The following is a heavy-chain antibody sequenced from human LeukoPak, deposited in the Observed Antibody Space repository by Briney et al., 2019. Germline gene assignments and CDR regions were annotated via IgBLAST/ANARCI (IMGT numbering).Heavy chain of an antibody. CDR3: AKGDLITGTTLVAFDI. J-gene: IGHJ3*02. V-gene: IGHV3-23*01. CDR1: GFTFSSYA. CDR2: ISGSGGST. Sequence: GGSLRLSCAAPGFTFSSYAMSWVRQAPGKGLEWVSAISGSGGSTYYADSVKGRFTISRDNSKNTLYLQMNSLRAEDTAVYYCAKGDLITGTTLVAFDIWGQGTMVTVSS. D-gene: IGHD1-20*01.